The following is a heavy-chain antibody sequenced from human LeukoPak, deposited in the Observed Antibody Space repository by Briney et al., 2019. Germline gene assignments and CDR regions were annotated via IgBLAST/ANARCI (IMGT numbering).Heavy chain of an antibody. CDR3: AKDRRITGIGAFDI. CDR2: ISSSSSTI. CDR1: GFIFSSYS. V-gene: IGHV3-48*01. Sequence: GGSLRLSCAASGFIFSSYSMNWVRQAPGKGLEWVSYISSSSSTIYYADSVKGRFTISRDNSKNTLYLQMNSLRAEDTAVYYCAKDRRITGIGAFDIWGQGTMVTVSS. D-gene: IGHD1-20*01. J-gene: IGHJ3*02.